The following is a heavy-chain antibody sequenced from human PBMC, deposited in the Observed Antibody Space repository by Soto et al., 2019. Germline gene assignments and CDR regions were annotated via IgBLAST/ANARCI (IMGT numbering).Heavy chain of an antibody. CDR3: ATRIAVFGLLIPPYDP. CDR2: INHAGGT. V-gene: IGHV4-34*01. Sequence: SLTCAVYGGSVNVYYWNWIRQPPGKGLEWIGEINHAGGTHYNPSLKSRVTMSVDTSKNQFSLRLSSVIAADTAIYYCATRIAVFGLLIPPYDPWGQGAQVTVSS. D-gene: IGHD3-3*01. J-gene: IGHJ5*02. CDR1: GGSVNVYY.